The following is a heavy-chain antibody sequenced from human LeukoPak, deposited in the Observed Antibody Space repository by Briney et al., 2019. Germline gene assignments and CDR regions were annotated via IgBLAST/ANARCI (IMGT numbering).Heavy chain of an antibody. V-gene: IGHV1-18*01. CDR3: FFKQKTAYEILTEGAFDI. CDR1: GYTFTSYG. D-gene: IGHD3-9*01. J-gene: IGHJ3*02. CDR2: ISAYNGNT. Sequence: ASVKVSCKASGYTFTSYGISWVRQAPGQGLEWMGWISAYNGNTNYAQKLQGRVTMTTDTSTSTAYMELRSLRSDDTAVYFFFFKQKTAYEILTEGAFDIWGQGTMVTVSS.